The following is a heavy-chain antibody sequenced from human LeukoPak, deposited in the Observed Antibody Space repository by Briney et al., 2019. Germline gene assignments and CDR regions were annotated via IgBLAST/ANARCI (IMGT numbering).Heavy chain of an antibody. CDR3: ARRGDSPMVGDY. CDR1: GFTFSKYS. Sequence: GGSLRLSCTVSGFTFSKYSMNWVRQAPGKGLEWVSHISTSSSTIYYADSVKGRFTISRDNAKNSLYLQMNSLRAEDTAVYYCARRGDSPMVGDYWGQGTLVTVSS. J-gene: IGHJ4*02. D-gene: IGHD5-18*01. V-gene: IGHV3-48*01. CDR2: ISTSSSTI.